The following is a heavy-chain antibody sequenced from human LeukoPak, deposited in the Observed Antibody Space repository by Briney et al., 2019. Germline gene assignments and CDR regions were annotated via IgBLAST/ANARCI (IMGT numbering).Heavy chain of an antibody. V-gene: IGHV3-23*01. Sequence: PGGSLRLSCAASGFTFSSYAMSWVRQAPGKGLEWVSAISGSGGSTYYADSVKGRFTISRDNSKNTLYLQMNSLRAEDTAVYYCAKGSSGSYYNRRLCNWFDPWGQGTLVTVSS. D-gene: IGHD3-10*01. J-gene: IGHJ5*02. CDR3: AKGSSGSYYNRRLCNWFDP. CDR1: GFTFSSYA. CDR2: ISGSGGST.